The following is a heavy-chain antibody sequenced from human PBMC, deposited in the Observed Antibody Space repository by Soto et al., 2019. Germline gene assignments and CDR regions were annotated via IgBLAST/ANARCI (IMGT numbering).Heavy chain of an antibody. D-gene: IGHD2-8*02. Sequence: QVQLQQWGAGLLKPSETLSLTCAVYGGSFSGYYWTWIRQPPGTGLEWIGEINHSGSTNYNPSLNSPVNITADPSKNQFSLKLTAVHAADTAVYYCARDKITGLFDYWGQGTLVTVSS. J-gene: IGHJ4*02. V-gene: IGHV4-34*01. CDR1: GGSFSGYY. CDR3: ARDKITGLFDY. CDR2: INHSGST.